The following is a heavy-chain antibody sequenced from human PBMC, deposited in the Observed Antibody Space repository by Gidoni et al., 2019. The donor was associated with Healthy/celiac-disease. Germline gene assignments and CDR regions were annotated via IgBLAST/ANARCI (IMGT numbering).Heavy chain of an antibody. J-gene: IGHJ2*01. Sequence: EVQLLESGGGLVQPGGSLRLSCAASGFPFSSYAMSWVRQAPGKGLEWVSAISGSGGSTYYADSVKGRFTISRDNSKNTLYLQMNSLRAEDTAVYYCAKDIYDYVWGSYRENWYFDLWGRGTLVTVSS. CDR1: GFPFSSYA. V-gene: IGHV3-23*01. CDR3: AKDIYDYVWGSYRENWYFDL. D-gene: IGHD3-16*02. CDR2: ISGSGGST.